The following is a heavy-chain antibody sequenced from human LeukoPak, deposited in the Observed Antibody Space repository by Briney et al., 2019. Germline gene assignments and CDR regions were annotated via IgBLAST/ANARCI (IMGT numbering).Heavy chain of an antibody. J-gene: IGHJ4*02. V-gene: IGHV4-39*01. D-gene: IGHD6-13*01. CDR2: VYYTGNT. CDR1: GDSITNTRYY. CDR3: ARGGEGQQLVRGRFDY. Sequence: SETLSLTCTVSGDSITNTRYYWGWIRQPPGKGLEWIGSVYYTGNTYYNPSLKSRVTVSVDTSKNQFSLKLNSVTAADTAVYYCARGGEGQQLVRGRFDYWGQGTLVTVSS.